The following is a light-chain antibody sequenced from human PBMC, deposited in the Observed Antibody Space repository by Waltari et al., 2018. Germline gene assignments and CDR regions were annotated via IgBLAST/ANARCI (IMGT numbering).Light chain of an antibody. V-gene: IGKV3-20*01. Sequence: EIVLTQSPGTLSLSPGERATLSCRASQSVSSSYLAWYQQKPGQAPRLLLNGSSSRATGIPDRFSGSGSGTDFTLTISRLEPEDFAVYYCQQYGSSPFTFGPGTKVDIK. CDR1: QSVSSSY. CDR2: GSS. CDR3: QQYGSSPFT. J-gene: IGKJ3*01.